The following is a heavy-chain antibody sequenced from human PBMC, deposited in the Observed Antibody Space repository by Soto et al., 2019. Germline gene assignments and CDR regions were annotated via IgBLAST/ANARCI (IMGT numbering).Heavy chain of an antibody. Sequence: SETLSLTCFVSGGSIRGSHWSWIRQSAAKGLEWIGRIYASGTTNYNPSLKTRVTMSVDASKNQFSLDLKSVTAADEAVYYCVKTCRSDGQGWFDPWGYGILVTVSS. CDR1: GGSIRGSH. J-gene: IGHJ5*02. CDR3: VKTCRSDGQGWFDP. CDR2: IYASGTT. V-gene: IGHV4-4*07.